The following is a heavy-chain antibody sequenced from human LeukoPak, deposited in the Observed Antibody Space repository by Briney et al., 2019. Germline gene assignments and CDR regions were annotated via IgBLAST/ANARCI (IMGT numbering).Heavy chain of an antibody. CDR1: GFTFSSYA. Sequence: PGGSLRLSCAASGFTFSSYAMHWVRQAPGKGLEWVAVISYDGSNKYYADSVKGRFTISSDNSKNTLYLQMNSLRAEDTAVYYCARELDDLYYFDYWGQGTLVTVSS. J-gene: IGHJ4*02. D-gene: IGHD1-1*01. CDR2: ISYDGSNK. V-gene: IGHV3-30-3*01. CDR3: ARELDDLYYFDY.